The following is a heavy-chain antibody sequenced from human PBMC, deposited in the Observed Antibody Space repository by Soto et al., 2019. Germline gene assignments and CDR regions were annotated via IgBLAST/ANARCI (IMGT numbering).Heavy chain of an antibody. CDR1: GGTFSSYT. CDR3: ASRGDYYYYGMDV. Sequence: ASVKVSCKASGGTFSSYTISWVRQAPGQGLEWMGWMNPNSGNTGYAQKFQGRVTMTRNTSISTAYMELSSLRSEDTAVYYCASRGDYYYYGMDVWGQGTTVTVSS. D-gene: IGHD3-10*01. V-gene: IGHV1-8*02. J-gene: IGHJ6*02. CDR2: MNPNSGNT.